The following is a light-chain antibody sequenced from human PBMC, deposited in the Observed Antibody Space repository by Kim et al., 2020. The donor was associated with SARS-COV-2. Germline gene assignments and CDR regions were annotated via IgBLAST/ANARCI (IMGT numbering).Light chain of an antibody. CDR3: QQYHNGLT. V-gene: IGKV3-15*01. J-gene: IGKJ5*01. Sequence: SVSPGESATRSCRASQSIATNLAWYQQRPGQAARFLIYDASTRATNIPVRFSGSGSGTEFTLTISSLQSEDFALAYCQQYHNGLTFGQGTRLEI. CDR2: DAS. CDR1: QSIATN.